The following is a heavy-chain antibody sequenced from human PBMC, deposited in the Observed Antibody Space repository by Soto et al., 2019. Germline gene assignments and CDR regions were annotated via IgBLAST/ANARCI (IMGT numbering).Heavy chain of an antibody. D-gene: IGHD1-26*01. CDR3: IGDGGATDWFDP. CDR1: GFTFSTYS. CDR2: IYGNGGGT. J-gene: IGHJ5*02. V-gene: IGHV3-23*01. Sequence: PGGSLRLSCAGFGFTFSTYSMNWVRQAPGKGLEWVSGIYGNGGGTFYADSVKGRFTISRDNSKNTLYLQMNSLRAEDTAVYYCIGDGGATDWFDPWGQGTLVTVSS.